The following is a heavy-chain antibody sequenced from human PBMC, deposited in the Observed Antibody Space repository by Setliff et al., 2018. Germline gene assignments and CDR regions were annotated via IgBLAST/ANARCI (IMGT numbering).Heavy chain of an antibody. V-gene: IGHV4-59*01. CDR2: IYHNGNT. J-gene: IGHJ6*01. CDR1: GCSISPYF. CDR3: ARDRSAYSYGLDV. Sequence: SATLSLTCTVSGCSISPYFWSWIRQPPGKGLEWIGYIYHNGNTNFNPSLKSRVTMSVDTSKNQFALVLESVTAADTAVYYCARDRSAYSYGLDVWGQGTTVTVSS.